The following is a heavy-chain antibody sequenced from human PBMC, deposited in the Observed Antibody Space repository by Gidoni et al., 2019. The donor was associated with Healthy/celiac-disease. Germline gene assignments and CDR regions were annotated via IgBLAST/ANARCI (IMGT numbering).Heavy chain of an antibody. CDR3: ATALIVATTTWYYFDY. CDR2: FDPEDGET. J-gene: IGHJ4*02. V-gene: IGHV1-24*01. Sequence: QVQLVQSGAEVKKPGASVKVSCKVSGYTLTELSMHWVRTAHGKGLEWMGGFDPEDGETIYAQKFQGRVTMTEDTSTDTAYMELSSLRSEDTAVYYCATALIVATTTWYYFDYWGQGTLVTVSS. CDR1: GYTLTELS. D-gene: IGHD5-12*01.